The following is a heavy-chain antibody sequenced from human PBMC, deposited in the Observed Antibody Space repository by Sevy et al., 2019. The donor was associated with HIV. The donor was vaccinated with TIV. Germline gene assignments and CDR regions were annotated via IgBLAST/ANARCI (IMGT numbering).Heavy chain of an antibody. CDR3: ARANYDSSGYYYRYFDY. V-gene: IGHV1-69*06. J-gene: IGHJ4*02. CDR2: IIPIFGTA. CDR1: GGTFSSYA. Sequence: ASVKVSCKASGGTFSSYAISWVRQAPGQGLEWMGGIIPIFGTANYEQKFQGRVTITADKSTSTAYMELSSLRSEDTAVYYCARANYDSSGYYYRYFDYRGQGTLVTVSS. D-gene: IGHD3-22*01.